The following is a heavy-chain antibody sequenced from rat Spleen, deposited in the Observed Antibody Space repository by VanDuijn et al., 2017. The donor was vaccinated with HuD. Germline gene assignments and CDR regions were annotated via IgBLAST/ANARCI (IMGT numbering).Heavy chain of an antibody. D-gene: IGHD1-12*03. Sequence: EVQLVESGGGLVQPGRSLKLSCAASGFTFSNYGMHWIRQAPTKGLEWVASISPSGGSTYYRDSVKGRFTILRDNAKSTLYLQMDSLRSEDTATYYCATEDTMMVIRGYWGQGVMVTVSS. J-gene: IGHJ2*01. CDR2: ISPSGGST. CDR3: ATEDTMMVIRGY. CDR1: GFTFSNYG. V-gene: IGHV5-19*01.